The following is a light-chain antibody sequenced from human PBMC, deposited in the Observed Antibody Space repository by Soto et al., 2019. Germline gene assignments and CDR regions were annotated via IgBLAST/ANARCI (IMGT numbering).Light chain of an antibody. CDR2: AAS. Sequence: IQMTQSPSSLSASVGEKIIITCRASRDVGSDVSWYQKKAGQAPKLLIYAASNLYTGVPSRFSGSRSGTEFTLTISRLQTEDCASYDCLQEYGDSWTFGQGTKVEI. V-gene: IGKV1-6*01. CDR1: RDVGSD. J-gene: IGKJ1*01. CDR3: LQEYGDSWT.